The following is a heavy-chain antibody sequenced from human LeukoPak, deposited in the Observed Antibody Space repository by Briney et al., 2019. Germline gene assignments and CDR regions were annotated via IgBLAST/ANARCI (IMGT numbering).Heavy chain of an antibody. J-gene: IGHJ4*02. V-gene: IGHV1-69*04. Sequence: SVKVSCKASGGTFSSYAISWVRQAPGQGLEWMGRIIPILGIANYAQKFQGRVTITADKSTSTAYMELSSLRSEDTAVYYCARGIVGATTGGAVWGQGTLVTVSS. CDR1: GGTFSSYA. CDR2: IIPILGIA. D-gene: IGHD1-26*01. CDR3: ARGIVGATTGGAV.